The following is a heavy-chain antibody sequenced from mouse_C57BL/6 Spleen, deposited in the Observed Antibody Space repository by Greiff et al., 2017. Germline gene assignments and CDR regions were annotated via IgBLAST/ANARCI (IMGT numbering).Heavy chain of an antibody. D-gene: IGHD2-4*01. J-gene: IGHJ2*01. V-gene: IGHV1-64*01. Sequence: VQLQQPGAELVKPGASVKLSCKASGYTFTSYWMHWVKQRPGQGLEWIGMIHPNSGSTNYNEKFKSKATLTVDTSSSTAYMPLSSLASEDSAVYYFARGNYDVLYYFDYWGQGTTLTVAS. CDR3: ARGNYDVLYYFDY. CDR2: IHPNSGST. CDR1: GYTFTSYW.